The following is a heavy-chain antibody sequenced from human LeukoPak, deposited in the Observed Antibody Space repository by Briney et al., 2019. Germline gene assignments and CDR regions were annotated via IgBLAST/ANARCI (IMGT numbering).Heavy chain of an antibody. V-gene: IGHV3-48*04. CDR1: GFTFSSYT. J-gene: IGHJ3*02. Sequence: GGSLRLSCAASGFTFSSYTMNWVRQAPGKGLEWVSSIKYDSSPRYYADSVEGRFTISRDNSKNSLYLQMNSLRAEDTAVYYCARDRAKVVRAFDIWGQGTMVTFSS. CDR3: ARDRAKVVRAFDI. CDR2: IKYDSSPR. D-gene: IGHD2-21*01.